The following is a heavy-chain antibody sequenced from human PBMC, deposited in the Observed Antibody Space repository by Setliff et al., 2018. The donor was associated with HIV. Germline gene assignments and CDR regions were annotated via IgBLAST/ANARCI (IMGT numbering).Heavy chain of an antibody. CDR1: GFTFSSIW. V-gene: IGHV3-23*01. J-gene: IGHJ4*02. CDR2: ISGIGSST. Sequence: PGGSLRLSCAASGFTFSSIWMSWVRQAPGRGLEWVSDISGIGSSTYYADSVKGRFTISRDNSKNTLYLQMNSLRAEDTAVYYCAKPTYYYDDSGYSGGDYWGQGTLVTVSS. D-gene: IGHD3-22*01. CDR3: AKPTYYYDDSGYSGGDY.